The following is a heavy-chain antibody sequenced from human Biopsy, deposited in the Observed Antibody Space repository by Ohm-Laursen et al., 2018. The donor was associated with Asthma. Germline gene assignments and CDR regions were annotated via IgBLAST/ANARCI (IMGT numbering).Heavy chain of an antibody. CDR3: AKDTEGRYDFWSGLSYNSYGMDV. Sequence: SLRLSCSASGFTFSSYGMYWVRQAPGKGLEWVAVISYDGSNKYYADSVKGRFTISRDNSKNTLYLQMNSLRAEDTAVYYCAKDTEGRYDFWSGLSYNSYGMDVWGQGTTVTVSS. CDR2: ISYDGSNK. CDR1: GFTFSSYG. V-gene: IGHV3-30*18. J-gene: IGHJ6*02. D-gene: IGHD3-3*01.